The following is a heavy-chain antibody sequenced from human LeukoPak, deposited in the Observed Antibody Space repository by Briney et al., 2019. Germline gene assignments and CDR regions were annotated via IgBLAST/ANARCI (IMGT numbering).Heavy chain of an antibody. Sequence: GASVKVSCKASGGTFSSYAISWVRQAPGQGLEWMGGIIPIFGTANYAQKFQGRVTITADESTSTAYMELSSLRSEDTAVYYCARRSSGIIVVVPATYFDYWGQGTLVTVSS. D-gene: IGHD2-2*01. J-gene: IGHJ4*02. V-gene: IGHV1-69*01. CDR2: IIPIFGTA. CDR3: ARRSSGIIVVVPATYFDY. CDR1: GGTFSSYA.